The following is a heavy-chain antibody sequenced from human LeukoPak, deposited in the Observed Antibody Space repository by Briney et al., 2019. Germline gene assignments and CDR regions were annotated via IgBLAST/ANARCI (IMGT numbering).Heavy chain of an antibody. D-gene: IGHD6-19*01. CDR1: GFTFSGYE. CDR2: ISSSGSTI. V-gene: IGHV3-48*03. CDR3: ARPYSSGWYLDGY. J-gene: IGHJ4*02. Sequence: PGGSLRLSCAASGFTFSGYEMNWVRQAPGKGLEWVSYISSSGSTIYYADSVKGRFTISRDSAKNSLYLQMNSLRAEDTAVYYCARPYSSGWYLDGYWGQGTLVTVSS.